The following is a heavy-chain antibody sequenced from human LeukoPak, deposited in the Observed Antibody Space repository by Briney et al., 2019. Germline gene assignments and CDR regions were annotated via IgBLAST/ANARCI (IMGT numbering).Heavy chain of an antibody. D-gene: IGHD3-3*01. V-gene: IGHV4-59*01. CDR2: IYYSGST. CDR3: ARYQQRRYDFWSGYYTSTRYYGMDV. J-gene: IGHJ6*02. CDR1: GGSISGYY. Sequence: SETLSLTCTVSGGSISGYYWSWIRQPPGKGLEWIGYIYYSGSTNYNPSLKSRVTISVDTSKNQFSLKLSSVTAADTAVYYCARYQQRRYDFWSGYYTSTRYYGMDVWGQGTTVTVSS.